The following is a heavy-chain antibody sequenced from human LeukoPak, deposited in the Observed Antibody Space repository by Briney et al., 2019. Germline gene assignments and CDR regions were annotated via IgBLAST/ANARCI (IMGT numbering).Heavy chain of an antibody. D-gene: IGHD6-19*01. V-gene: IGHV3-21*01. CDR3: ARDRIVYSSGSNLDY. CDR2: ISSSGSYI. Sequence: PGGSLRLSCAASGFTFSTYSMNWVRQAPGKGLEWVSSISSSGSYIYYADSVKGRFTISRDNAKNSLYLQMNSLRAEDTAVYYCARDRIVYSSGSNLDYWGQGTLVTVSS. J-gene: IGHJ4*02. CDR1: GFTFSTYS.